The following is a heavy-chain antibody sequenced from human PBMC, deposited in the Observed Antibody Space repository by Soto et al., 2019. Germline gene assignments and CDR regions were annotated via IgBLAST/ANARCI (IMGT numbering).Heavy chain of an antibody. CDR1: GFTFSSYA. V-gene: IGHV3-23*01. J-gene: IGHJ6*03. D-gene: IGHD4-17*01. CDR2: ISGSGGST. CDR3: ARADDYGDYDYYYYYMDV. Sequence: EVQLLESGGGLVQPGGSLRLSCAASGFTFSSYAMSWVRQAPGKGLEWVSAISGSGGSTYYADSVKGRFTISRDNSKNTLYLQMNSLRAEDTAVYYCARADDYGDYDYYYYYMDVWGKGTTVTVSS.